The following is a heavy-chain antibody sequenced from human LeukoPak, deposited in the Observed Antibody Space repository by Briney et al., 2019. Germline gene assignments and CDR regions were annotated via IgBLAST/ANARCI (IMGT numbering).Heavy chain of an antibody. CDR3: ARDQTGYCSSTSCYHYGMDV. J-gene: IGHJ6*02. D-gene: IGHD2-2*03. CDR1: GGTFSSYA. Sequence: ASVKVSCKASGGTFSSYAISWVRQAPGQGLEWMGRIIPILGIANYAQKFQGRVTITADKSTSTAYMELSSLRSEDTAVYYCARDQTGYCSSTSCYHYGMDVWGQGTTVTVSS. V-gene: IGHV1-69*04. CDR2: IIPILGIA.